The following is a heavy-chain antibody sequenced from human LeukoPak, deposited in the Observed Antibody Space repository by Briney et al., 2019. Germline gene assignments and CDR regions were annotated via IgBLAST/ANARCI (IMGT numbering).Heavy chain of an antibody. D-gene: IGHD1-7*01. CDR3: ASPTTLDAFDI. CDR2: IYYSGST. CDR1: GGSISSGGYY. V-gene: IGHV4-31*03. J-gene: IGHJ3*02. Sequence: SETLSLTCTVSGGSISSGGYYWSWIRQHPGKGLEGIGYIYYSGSTYYNPSLKSRVTISVDTSKNQFSLKLSSVTAADTAVYYCASPTTLDAFDIWGQGTMVTVSS.